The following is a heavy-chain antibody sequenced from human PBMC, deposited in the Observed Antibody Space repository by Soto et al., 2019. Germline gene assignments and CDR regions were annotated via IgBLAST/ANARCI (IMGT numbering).Heavy chain of an antibody. CDR2: IYYSGDS. Sequence: QVHLRESGPGLLKPSQTLSLTSTVSGPPVSPVDYYWTSIRQSPGKGLEWIGYIYYSGDSYYNPSLKGRLTISIDTSKNQFSLILNSVTVADTAIYYCVGTGTTDDYWGRGTLVTVSS. V-gene: IGHV4-30-4*08. CDR3: VGTGTTDDY. CDR1: GPPVSPVDYY. J-gene: IGHJ4*02. D-gene: IGHD4-17*01.